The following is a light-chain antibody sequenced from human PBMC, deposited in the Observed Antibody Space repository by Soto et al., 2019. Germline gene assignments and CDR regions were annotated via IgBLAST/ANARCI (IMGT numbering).Light chain of an antibody. CDR2: GAS. CDR1: QSVSSSY. CDR3: QQYGSSPLT. J-gene: IGKJ4*01. V-gene: IGKV3-20*01. Sequence: EIVLTQSPGTLSLPLGERATLSCRASQSVSSSYLAWYQQKPGQAPRLLIYGASSRATGIPDRFSGSASGTDFTLTISRLEPEDFAVYYCQQYGSSPLTFGGGTKVEIK.